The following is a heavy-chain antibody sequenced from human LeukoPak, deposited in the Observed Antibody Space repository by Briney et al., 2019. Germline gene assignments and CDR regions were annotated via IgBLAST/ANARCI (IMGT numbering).Heavy chain of an antibody. CDR1: GFTFTSYW. CDR3: AQGGNTAVA. J-gene: IGHJ5*02. CDR2: XXQDXTEX. V-gene: IGHV3-7*01. D-gene: IGHD6-19*01. Sequence: GGSLRLSCAISGFTFTSYWMXXXXXAPXKXXEWVAXXXQDXTEXXYVXXXXXRXXXXRXNAKNSLFLRMNSLRAEDTAVYYCAQGGNTAVAWGQGTLVTVSS.